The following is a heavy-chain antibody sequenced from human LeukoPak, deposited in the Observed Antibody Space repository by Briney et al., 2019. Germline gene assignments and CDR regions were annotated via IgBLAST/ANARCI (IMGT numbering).Heavy chain of an antibody. CDR1: GFTFGDHA. Sequence: GRSLRLSCTASGFTFGDHAMSWVRQAPGKGLEWVGFIRSKTYGGTTEYAACVKGRFTISRDDSKSIAYLQMNSLKTEDTAVYYCTRGPIQQWRYYGMDVWGQGTTVTVSS. D-gene: IGHD5-18*01. V-gene: IGHV3-49*04. CDR2: IRSKTYGGTT. J-gene: IGHJ6*02. CDR3: TRGPIQQWRYYGMDV.